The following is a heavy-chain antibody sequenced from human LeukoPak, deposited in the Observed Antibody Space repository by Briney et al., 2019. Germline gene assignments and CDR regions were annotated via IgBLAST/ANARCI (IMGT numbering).Heavy chain of an antibody. Sequence: AASVKVSCKASGYTFTGYYMHWVRQAPGQGLEWMGWINPNSGGTNYAQKFQGRVTMTRDTSISTAYIELSRLRSDDTAVYYCARALYDILTDNWFDPWGQGTLVTVSS. J-gene: IGHJ5*02. D-gene: IGHD3-9*01. CDR3: ARALYDILTDNWFDP. CDR2: INPNSGGT. CDR1: GYTFTGYY. V-gene: IGHV1-2*02.